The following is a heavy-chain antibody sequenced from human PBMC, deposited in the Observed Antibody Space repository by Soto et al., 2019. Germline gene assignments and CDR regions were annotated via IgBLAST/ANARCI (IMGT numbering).Heavy chain of an antibody. CDR1: GGSISSYY. CDR3: ARAVILWFGELTRFDP. J-gene: IGHJ5*02. Sequence: QVHLQESGPGLVKPSETLSLTCTVSGGSISSYYWSCIRQPPGKGLEWIGYIYYSGSTNYNPSLKSRVTISVDTFKIQYSLKLSSVTAEDTAVYYCARAVILWFGELTRFDPLGQGNMVTVSS. V-gene: IGHV4-59*01. D-gene: IGHD3-10*01. CDR2: IYYSGST.